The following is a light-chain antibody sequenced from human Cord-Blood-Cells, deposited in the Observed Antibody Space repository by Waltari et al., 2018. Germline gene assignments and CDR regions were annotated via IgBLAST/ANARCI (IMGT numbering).Light chain of an antibody. J-gene: IGLJ1*01. V-gene: IGLV2-14*01. CDR3: SSYTSSSTYV. CDR1: SSDVGGYNY. CDR2: DVS. Sequence: QSALTQPASVSGSPGQSITISCTGTSSDVGGYNYVSWYQQHPGKAPKLMIYDVSKRPSGVSNRFSGSKSANMASLTISGLRAEDEADYYCSSYTSSSTYVFGTGTKVTVL.